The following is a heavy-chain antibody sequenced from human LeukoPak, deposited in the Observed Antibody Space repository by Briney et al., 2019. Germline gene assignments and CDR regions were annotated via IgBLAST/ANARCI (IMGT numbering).Heavy chain of an antibody. D-gene: IGHD6-6*01. Sequence: SVKVSCKASGFTFTSSTMQCVRQARGQRLEWIGWIVVGSGNTHYAQKFQERVTFTRDMSTSTAYMELSSLRSEDTAVYYCAAVRSSYYYYGMDVWGQGTTVTVSS. CDR3: AAVRSSYYYYGMDV. V-gene: IGHV1-58*02. CDR2: IVVGSGNT. J-gene: IGHJ6*02. CDR1: GFTFTSST.